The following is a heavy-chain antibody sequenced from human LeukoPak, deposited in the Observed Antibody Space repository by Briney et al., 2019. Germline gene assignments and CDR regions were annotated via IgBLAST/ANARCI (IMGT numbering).Heavy chain of an antibody. CDR1: GGSISRYY. D-gene: IGHD6-13*01. Sequence: SETPSPTCSALGGSISRYYWRWIRLPAGEGLEWIGRIYTSVSTNYNPSLKSRVTMSVDTSKNQFSLKLSSVTAADTAVYYCARGFGAAAGDYWGQGTLVTVSS. J-gene: IGHJ4*02. CDR2: IYTSVST. V-gene: IGHV4-4*07. CDR3: ARGFGAAAGDY.